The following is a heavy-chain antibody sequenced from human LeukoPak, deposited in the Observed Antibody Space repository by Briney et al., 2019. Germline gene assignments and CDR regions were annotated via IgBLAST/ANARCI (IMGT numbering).Heavy chain of an antibody. J-gene: IGHJ4*02. CDR3: ARDRTSLAAAGIYGY. CDR2: INPCGGST. V-gene: IGHV1-46*01. Sequence: GASVKVSCKASGYTFTSYYMHWVRQAPGQGLEWMGIINPCGGSTSYAQKFQGRVTMTRDTSTSTVYMELSSLRSEDTAVYYCARDRTSLAAAGIYGYWGQGTLVTVSS. CDR1: GYTFTSYY. D-gene: IGHD6-13*01.